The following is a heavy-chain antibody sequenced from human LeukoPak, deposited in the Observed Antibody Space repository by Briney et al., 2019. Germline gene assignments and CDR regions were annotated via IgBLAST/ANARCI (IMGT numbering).Heavy chain of an antibody. D-gene: IGHD3-22*01. CDR1: VSTFTING. V-gene: IGHV1-18*01. J-gene: IGHJ3*02. CDR3: ARDGIEVYYDSNGYYFWPNAFDI. Sequence: GASVTVSFTSSVSTFTINGISWVRQAPGQGLEWMGGISAYNGNTNYAQKLQGRVTMTTDTSTSTAYMELRSLRSDDTAVYYCARDGIEVYYDSNGYYFWPNAFDIWGQGTMVTVSS. CDR2: ISAYNGNT.